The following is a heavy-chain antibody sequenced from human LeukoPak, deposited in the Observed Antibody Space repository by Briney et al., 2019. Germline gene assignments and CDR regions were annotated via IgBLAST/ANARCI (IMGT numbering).Heavy chain of an antibody. CDR1: GFTFCSCE. J-gene: IGHJ6*02. Sequence: GGSLRLSCAASGFTFCSCEMNWVRQAPGKGLEWVSYISSSGSTIYYADSVKGRFTISRDNAKNSLYLQMNSLRAEDTAVYYCARAQYSSGWYGLPGGYYYYGMDVWGQGTTVTVSS. V-gene: IGHV3-48*03. CDR3: ARAQYSSGWYGLPGGYYYYGMDV. CDR2: ISSSGSTI. D-gene: IGHD6-19*01.